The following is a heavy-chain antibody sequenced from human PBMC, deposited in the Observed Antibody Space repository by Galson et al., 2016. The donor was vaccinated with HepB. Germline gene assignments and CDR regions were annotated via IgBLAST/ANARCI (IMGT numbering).Heavy chain of an antibody. J-gene: IGHJ6*04. CDR3: ATLDFWSGYFYYGMDV. Sequence: SETLSLTCTVSGGSISSSTYYWGWIRQPPGKGLEWIGSLYNGRTYYNPSLKSRVTISVDTSKNQFPLKLSSVTAADTAVYYCATLDFWSGYFYYGMDVWGKGTTVTVSA. D-gene: IGHD3-3*01. CDR1: GGSISSSTYY. CDR2: LYNGRT. V-gene: IGHV4-39*01.